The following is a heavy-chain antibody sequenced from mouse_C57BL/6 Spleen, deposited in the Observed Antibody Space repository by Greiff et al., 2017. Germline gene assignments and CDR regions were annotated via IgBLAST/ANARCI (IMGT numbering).Heavy chain of an antibody. CDR1: GYTFTSYW. J-gene: IGHJ2*01. CDR2: IDPNSGGT. V-gene: IGHV1-72*01. CDR3: ARGRAYGDEGY. D-gene: IGHD2-13*01. Sequence: VQLQQSGAELVKPGASVKLSCTASGYTFTSYWMHWVKQRPGRGLEWIGRIDPNSGGTKYNAKFKSKAILTVDKPSSTAYMQLSSLTSEDSAVYYCARGRAYGDEGYWGQGTTLTVSA.